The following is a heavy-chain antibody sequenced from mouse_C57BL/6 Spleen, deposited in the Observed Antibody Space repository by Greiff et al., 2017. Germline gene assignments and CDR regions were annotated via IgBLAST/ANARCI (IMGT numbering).Heavy chain of an antibody. Sequence: EVHLVESGEGLVKPGGSLKLSCAASGFTFSSYAMSWVRQTPEKRLEWVAYISSGGDYIYYADTVKGRFTISRDNARNTRYLQLSSLKSEDTAMYYCTRDRYYYGSSYNWYFDVWGTGTTVTVSS. D-gene: IGHD1-1*01. CDR3: TRDRYYYGSSYNWYFDV. V-gene: IGHV5-9-1*02. CDR1: GFTFSSYA. J-gene: IGHJ1*03. CDR2: ISSGGDYI.